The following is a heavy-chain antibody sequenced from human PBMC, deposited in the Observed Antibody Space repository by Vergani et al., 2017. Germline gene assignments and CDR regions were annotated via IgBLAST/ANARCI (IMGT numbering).Heavy chain of an antibody. Sequence: QVHLQESGPGLVKPSETLSLTCSVSGDSINTADYWGWIRKPPGKGLEWVGSIYNSGNGDSSSSLKSRVTISADTSKNQFSLRLTSVTAADTAVYYCASGKYYSDSTSHFRGRYFDVWGRGTLVTVPS. CDR3: ASGKYYSDSTSHFRGRYFDV. V-gene: IGHV4-38-2*02. CDR2: IYNSGNG. D-gene: IGHD3-16*01. CDR1: GDSINTADY. J-gene: IGHJ2*01.